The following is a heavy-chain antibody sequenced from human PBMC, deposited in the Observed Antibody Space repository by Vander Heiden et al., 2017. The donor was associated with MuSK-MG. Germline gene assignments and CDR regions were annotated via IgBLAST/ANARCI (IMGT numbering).Heavy chain of an antibody. Sequence: EVQLVESGGGLVQPGGSLRLSCAASGFTVSSNYVSWVRQAPGKGLEWVSVIYSGGSTYYADSVKGRFTISRHNSKNTLYLQMNSLRAEDTAGYYCARDNYPDAFDIWGQGTMVTVSS. J-gene: IGHJ3*02. CDR3: ARDNYPDAFDI. CDR1: GFTVSSNY. D-gene: IGHD3-10*01. CDR2: IYSGGST. V-gene: IGHV3-53*04.